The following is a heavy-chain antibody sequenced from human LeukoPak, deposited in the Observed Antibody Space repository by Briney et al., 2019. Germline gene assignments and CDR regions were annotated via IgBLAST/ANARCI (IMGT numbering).Heavy chain of an antibody. Sequence: AGGSLRLSCAASGFTLSSYWMHWVRQAPGKGLVWVSRINSDGSSTSYADSVKGRFTISRDNAKNTLYLQMNSLRAEDTAVYYCARDSVTTVTTYALDYWGQGTLVTVSS. J-gene: IGHJ4*02. CDR1: GFTLSSYW. CDR2: INSDGSST. D-gene: IGHD4-17*01. V-gene: IGHV3-74*01. CDR3: ARDSVTTVTTYALDY.